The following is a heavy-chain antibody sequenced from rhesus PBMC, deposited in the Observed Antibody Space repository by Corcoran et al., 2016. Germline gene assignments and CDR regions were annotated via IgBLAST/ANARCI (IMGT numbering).Heavy chain of an antibody. CDR1: GFSIGSGYG. J-gene: IGHJ4*01. CDR2: IGATIPAT. CDR3: ARDRYWGSSGDY. V-gene: IGHV4-127*01. Sequence: QVQLQESGPGLVKPSETLSLICDVSGFSIGSGYGWTWIRQTPGKGLEWIGYIGATIPATNFTPSFQSRVTISKDTSKTQFSLRLTSVTAADTAVYFCARDRYWGSSGDYWGQGLLVTVSS. D-gene: IGHD5-42*01.